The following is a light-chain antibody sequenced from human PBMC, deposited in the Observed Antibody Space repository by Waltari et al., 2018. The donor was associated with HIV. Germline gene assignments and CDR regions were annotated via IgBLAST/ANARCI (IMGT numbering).Light chain of an antibody. CDR3: SSYAGSNNLVV. CDR1: SSDVGGYNY. Sequence: QSALTQPPSASGSPGQSVTISCTGTSSDVGGYNYVSWYQQHPGKAPKLMIYEVSKRPSGVPDRFSGYKSGNTASLTVSGLQAEDEADYYCSSYAGSNNLVVFGTGTKVTVL. CDR2: EVS. V-gene: IGLV2-8*01. J-gene: IGLJ1*01.